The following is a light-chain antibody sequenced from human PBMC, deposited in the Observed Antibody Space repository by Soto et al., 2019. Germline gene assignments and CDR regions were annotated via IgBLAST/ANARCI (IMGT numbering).Light chain of an antibody. CDR1: RSNIGNNA. V-gene: IGLV1-36*01. CDR2: YDD. J-gene: IGLJ2*01. Sequence: QSVLTQPPSMSAAPGQWVTISCSGRRSNIGNNAVNWYLQLPGQAPKLLIYYDDLLPSGVSDRFSGSKSGTSASLAISGLQSEDEGSYYCAAWDDSLNGVIFGGGTQLTVL. CDR3: AAWDDSLNGVI.